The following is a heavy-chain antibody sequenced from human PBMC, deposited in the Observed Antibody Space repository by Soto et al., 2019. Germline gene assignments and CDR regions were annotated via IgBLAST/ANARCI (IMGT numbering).Heavy chain of an antibody. Sequence: ASVKVSCKASGYTFTSYAVHWVRQAPGQRLEWMGWINAGNGNTKYSQKFQGRVTITRDTSASTAYMELSSLRSEDTAVYYCARDAMYGPENYGMDVWGQGTTVTVSS. CDR1: GYTFTSYA. V-gene: IGHV1-3*01. D-gene: IGHD2-8*01. CDR2: INAGNGNT. J-gene: IGHJ6*02. CDR3: ARDAMYGPENYGMDV.